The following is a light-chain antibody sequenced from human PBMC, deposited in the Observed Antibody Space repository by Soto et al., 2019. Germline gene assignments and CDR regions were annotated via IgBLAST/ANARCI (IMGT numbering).Light chain of an antibody. CDR1: SSNIGAGYD. CDR3: QSYDSSLSAFYV. Sequence: QSALTQPPSVSGAPGQRVTISCTGRSSNIGAGYDVHWYQQLPGTAPKLLIYGNSNRPSGVPDRFSGSKSGTSASLAITGLQAEDEADYYCQSYDSSLSAFYVFGTGTKVTVL. J-gene: IGLJ1*01. V-gene: IGLV1-40*01. CDR2: GNS.